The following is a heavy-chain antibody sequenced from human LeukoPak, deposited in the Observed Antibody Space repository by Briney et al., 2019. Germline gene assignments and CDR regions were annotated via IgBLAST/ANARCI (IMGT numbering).Heavy chain of an antibody. CDR1: GGTFISYA. CDR2: IIPIFGTA. Sequence: SVKVSCKASGGTFISYAISWVRQAPGQGLEWMGGIIPIFGTANYAQKFQGRVTITADESTSTAYMELSSLRSEDTAVYYCARDIVVVVAATVYYYYGMDVWGQGTTVTVSS. D-gene: IGHD2-15*01. V-gene: IGHV1-69*13. J-gene: IGHJ6*02. CDR3: ARDIVVVVAATVYYYYGMDV.